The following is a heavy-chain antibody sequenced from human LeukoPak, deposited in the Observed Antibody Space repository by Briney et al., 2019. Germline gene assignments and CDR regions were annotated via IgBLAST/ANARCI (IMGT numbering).Heavy chain of an antibody. D-gene: IGHD3-22*01. J-gene: IGHJ4*02. CDR2: IYTGGSP. CDR3: ARVQWLSFDY. CDR1: GFTVSSNY. Sequence: RAGGSLRLSCAASGFTVSSNYMSWVRQAPGKGLEWVSVIYTGGSPNYADSVKGRFTISRDNSKNTMYLQMNSLRAEDTAVYYCARVQWLSFDYWGQGTLVTVSS. V-gene: IGHV3-53*01.